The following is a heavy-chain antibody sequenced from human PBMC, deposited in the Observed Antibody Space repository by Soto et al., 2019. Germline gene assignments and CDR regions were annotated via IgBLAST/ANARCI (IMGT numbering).Heavy chain of an antibody. CDR2: MNPNTGGA. Sequence: QVNLVQSGAEVKKPGASVKVSCKASGYNFNGYYIHWVRQAPGQGLEWMGWMNPNTGGANYAQKFQGKVIMTTDTSISTAYLELRSLTSDATAVYYCAKVISTIGSKQWLAQTKHQALDYWGQGTLVTVS. J-gene: IGHJ4*02. V-gene: IGHV1-2*02. CDR1: GYNFNGYY. D-gene: IGHD6-19*01. CDR3: AKVISTIGSKQWLAQTKHQALDY.